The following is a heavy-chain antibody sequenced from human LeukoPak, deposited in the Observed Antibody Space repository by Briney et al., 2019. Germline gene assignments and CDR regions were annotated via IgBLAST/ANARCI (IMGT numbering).Heavy chain of an antibody. Sequence: ASVKVSCKASGYTFTNYNITWVRQAPGQGLEWMGRISAYNGNTSYAQKFQDRVTMTTDTSTTTAYMELRSLRFDDTALYYCARDDEEFGELSWFDPWGQGTLVIVSS. CDR3: ARDDEEFGELSWFDP. CDR1: GYTFTNYN. D-gene: IGHD3-10*01. J-gene: IGHJ5*02. CDR2: ISAYNGNT. V-gene: IGHV1-18*01.